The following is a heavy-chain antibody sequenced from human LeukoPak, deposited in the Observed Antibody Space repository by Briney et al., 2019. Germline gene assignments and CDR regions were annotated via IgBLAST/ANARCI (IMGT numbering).Heavy chain of an antibody. D-gene: IGHD3-10*01. Sequence: ASVKVSCKASGYTFTGYYMHWVRQAPGQGLEWMGWINPNSGGTNYAQKFQGRVTMTRDTSISTAYMELSRLRSDDTAVYYCARDPRERGSGSYYDNWFDPWGQGTLVTVSS. V-gene: IGHV1-2*02. CDR2: INPNSGGT. J-gene: IGHJ5*02. CDR3: ARDPRERGSGSYYDNWFDP. CDR1: GYTFTGYY.